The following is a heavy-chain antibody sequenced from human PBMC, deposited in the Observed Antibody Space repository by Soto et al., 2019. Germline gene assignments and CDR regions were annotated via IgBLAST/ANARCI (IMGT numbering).Heavy chain of an antibody. V-gene: IGHV4-39*01. CDR3: ARHPTYYYYDLDV. Sequence: QLQLQESGPGLVKPSETLSLTCTVSGGSISSSGYYWGWIRQPPGKGLEWIGSIYYSVSTYYNPSLESRVTISVDTSKNHFSLRLSTVTAADTAVYYCARHPTYYYYDLDVWGTGTTVTVSS. J-gene: IGHJ6*03. D-gene: IGHD4-4*01. CDR2: IYYSVST. CDR1: GGSISSSGYY.